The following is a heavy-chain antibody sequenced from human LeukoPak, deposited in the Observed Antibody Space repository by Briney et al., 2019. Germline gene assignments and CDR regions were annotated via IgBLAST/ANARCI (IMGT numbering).Heavy chain of an antibody. V-gene: IGHV3-21*01. CDR3: ARDSVPVDWYYDSSGYQHVPYYYYGMDV. Sequence: GGSLRLSCAASGFTFSTSSINWVRQAPGKGLEWVSSISSSSRYIYYADSVKGRFTISRDNAKNSLYLQMNSLRAEDTAMYYCARDSVPVDWYYDSSGYQHVPYYYYGMDVWGQGTTVTVSS. CDR1: GFTFSTSS. J-gene: IGHJ6*02. D-gene: IGHD3-22*01. CDR2: ISSSSRYI.